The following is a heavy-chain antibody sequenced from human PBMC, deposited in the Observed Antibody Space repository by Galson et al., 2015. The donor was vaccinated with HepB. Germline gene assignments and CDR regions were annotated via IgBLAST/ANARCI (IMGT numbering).Heavy chain of an antibody. J-gene: IGHJ3*02. Sequence: SLRLSCAASGFTFSTSAMHWVRQAPGKGLEWVAFISYDGSTKYYADSVKGRFTISRDNSENTLYLQMNSLRAEDTAVYYCTTEAVAGTGDAFDIWGQGTMVTVSS. CDR3: TTEAVAGTGDAFDI. V-gene: IGHV3-30*04. CDR1: GFTFSTSA. CDR2: ISYDGSTK. D-gene: IGHD6-19*01.